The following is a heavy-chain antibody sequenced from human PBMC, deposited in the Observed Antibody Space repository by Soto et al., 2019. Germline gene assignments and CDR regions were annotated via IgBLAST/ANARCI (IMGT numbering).Heavy chain of an antibody. CDR3: ARAEGRIAVAGPYYFDY. CDR2: IIPIFGTA. J-gene: IGHJ4*02. Sequence: QVQLVQSGAEVKKPGSSVKVSCKASGGTFSSYAISWVRQAPGQGLEWMGGIIPIFGTANYAQKFQGRVTITADDSTSTAYMELSSLRSEDTAVYYCARAEGRIAVAGPYYFDYWGQGTLVTVSS. V-gene: IGHV1-69*01. D-gene: IGHD6-19*01. CDR1: GGTFSSYA.